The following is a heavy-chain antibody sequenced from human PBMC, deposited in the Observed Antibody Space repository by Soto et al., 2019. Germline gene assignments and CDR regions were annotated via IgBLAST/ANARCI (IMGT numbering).Heavy chain of an antibody. CDR2: ISAYNGNT. Sequence: QVQLVQSGAEVKKPGASVKVSCKASGYTFTNFGISWVRQAPGQGLEWMGWISAYNGNTNYAQNSQGRFTMTTTTSTSTAYMRLRSLRSGDTAVYSCARGATPIDYWGQGTLLTVSS. CDR3: ARGATPIDY. CDR1: GYTFTNFG. J-gene: IGHJ4*02. V-gene: IGHV1-18*01. D-gene: IGHD2-15*01.